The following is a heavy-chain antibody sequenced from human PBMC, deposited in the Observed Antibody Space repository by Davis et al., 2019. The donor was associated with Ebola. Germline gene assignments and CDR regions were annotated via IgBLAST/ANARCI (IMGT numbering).Heavy chain of an antibody. CDR1: GGSFSGYY. V-gene: IGHV4-34*01. D-gene: IGHD6-19*01. CDR3: ARRPGSGWPNWFDP. CDR2: INYSGST. J-gene: IGHJ5*02. Sequence: SETLSLTCAVYGGSFSGYYWSWIRQPPGKGLEWIGEINYSGSTNYNPSLKSRVTIAVDTSKNQFSLKLSSVTAADTAVYYCARRPGSGWPNWFDPWGQGTLVTVSS.